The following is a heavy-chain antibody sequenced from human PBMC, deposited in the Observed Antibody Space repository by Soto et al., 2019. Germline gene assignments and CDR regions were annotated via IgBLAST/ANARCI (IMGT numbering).Heavy chain of an antibody. Sequence: QVQLVQSGAEVKKPGASVKVSCKASGYTFTSYDINWVRQATRQGLEWMGWMNPNSGNTGYAQKFQGRVTMTRNTSISTAYMELSSLRSEDTAVYYCARGRSYYDFWSGPAGYYYYYYGMDVWGQGTTVTVSS. V-gene: IGHV1-8*01. CDR1: GYTFTSYD. CDR3: ARGRSYYDFWSGPAGYYYYYYGMDV. D-gene: IGHD3-3*01. CDR2: MNPNSGNT. J-gene: IGHJ6*02.